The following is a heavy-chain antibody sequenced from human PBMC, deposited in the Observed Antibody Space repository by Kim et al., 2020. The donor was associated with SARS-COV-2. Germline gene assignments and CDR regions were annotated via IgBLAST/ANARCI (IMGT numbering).Heavy chain of an antibody. Sequence: SVKVSCRTSGGTFSTTGISWVRQAPGQGLEWMGGIIPILGSANYPHEVHDRVTITADASTSTVYLEVRSLRSDDTAVYYCARDPDRTDFTNHNYHGLAVWGQETTVTVSS. CDR3: ARDPDRTDFTNHNYHGLAV. J-gene: IGHJ6*02. D-gene: IGHD2-8*01. CDR1: GGTFSTTG. V-gene: IGHV1-69*13. CDR2: IIPILGSA.